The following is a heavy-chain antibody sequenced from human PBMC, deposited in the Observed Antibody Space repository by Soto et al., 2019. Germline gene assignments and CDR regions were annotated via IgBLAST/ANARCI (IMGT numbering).Heavy chain of an antibody. CDR2: ISTNNGYT. Sequence: GASVKVSCKASGYTFSSYGVTWVRQAPGQGLEWMGWISTNNGYTIYAQKVQGRVTMTTDTSTSTAYMELRSLRSDDTAVYYCARALPMVRGVIIPFFDYWGQGTLVTVSS. J-gene: IGHJ4*02. CDR1: GYTFSSYG. D-gene: IGHD3-10*01. CDR3: ARALPMVRGVIIPFFDY. V-gene: IGHV1-18*01.